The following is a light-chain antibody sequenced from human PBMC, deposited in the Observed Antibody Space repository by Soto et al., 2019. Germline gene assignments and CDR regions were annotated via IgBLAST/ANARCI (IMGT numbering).Light chain of an antibody. CDR3: MQSNHLPLT. V-gene: IGKV2D-29*01. CDR1: PSLLHRDGKTY. Sequence: DIVMTQTPLSLSVTPGQPASSSCKSSPSLLHRDGKTYLYWYLQKPVQPPQLLIYGVSNRFSGVTDTFSGSGCGTGFKLKISRVEAEDVGVYDYMQSNHLPLTLGGGTKVEIK. J-gene: IGKJ4*01. CDR2: GVS.